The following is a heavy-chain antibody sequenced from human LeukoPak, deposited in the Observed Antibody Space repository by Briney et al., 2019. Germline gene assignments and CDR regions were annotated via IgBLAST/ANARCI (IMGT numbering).Heavy chain of an antibody. Sequence: ASVKVSFKASEYTFTGYYMHWVRQAPGQGLKWLGWINPNSGGTNYAQKFQGRVTMSRDTSINTAYLELSRLTSDDTALYYCARAYSGFESFDYWGQGTLVTVSS. CDR3: ARAYSGFESFDY. CDR1: EYTFTGYY. D-gene: IGHD5-12*01. V-gene: IGHV1-2*02. CDR2: INPNSGGT. J-gene: IGHJ4*02.